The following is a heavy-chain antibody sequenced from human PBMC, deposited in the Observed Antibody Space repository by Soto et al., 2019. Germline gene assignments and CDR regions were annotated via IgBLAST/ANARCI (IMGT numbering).Heavy chain of an antibody. CDR1: GFTFNSYW. V-gene: IGHV3-7*03. Sequence: EVQLVESGGGLVQPGGSLRLSCAASGFTFNSYWGNWVRQAPGKGLEWVANINQDGSDKYYVDSVKGRFTISRDNVKNSLFLQLNSLRAEDTAIYYCAGALGVSTRPKGYWGQGTLVTVSS. CDR2: INQDGSDK. CDR3: AGALGVSTRPKGY. D-gene: IGHD6-6*01. J-gene: IGHJ4*02.